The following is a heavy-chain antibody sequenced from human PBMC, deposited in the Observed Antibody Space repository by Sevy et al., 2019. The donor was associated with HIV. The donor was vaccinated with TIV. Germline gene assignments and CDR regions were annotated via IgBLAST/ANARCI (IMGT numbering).Heavy chain of an antibody. J-gene: IGHJ5*02. CDR1: GGSFSGFS. CDR2: INESGIT. D-gene: IGHD2-2*01. CDR3: ARSPPVVVVPGAPSWFDP. V-gene: IGHV4-34*01. Sequence: SETLSLTCAVSGGSFSGFSWNWIRQPPGKGLEWIGEINESGITYYNPSLKSRVTISVDTSKKQFSLKLNSVTAVDSAVYFCARSPPVVVVPGAPSWFDPWGQGTLVTVSS.